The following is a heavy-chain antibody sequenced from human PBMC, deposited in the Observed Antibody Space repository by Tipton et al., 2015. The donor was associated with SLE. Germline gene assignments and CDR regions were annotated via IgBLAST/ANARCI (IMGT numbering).Heavy chain of an antibody. J-gene: IGHJ5*02. V-gene: IGHV4-59*01. D-gene: IGHD3-3*01. CDR3: ARSYYDFWSGSNPLDP. Sequence: TLSLTCTVSGGSINSYYWSWIRQPPGKGLEWIGYIHSRGSTNYNSSLESRVTISIDTSRNQFSLKLTSVTAADTAVYYCARSYYDFWSGSNPLDPWGQGTLVTVSS. CDR1: GGSINSYY. CDR2: IHSRGST.